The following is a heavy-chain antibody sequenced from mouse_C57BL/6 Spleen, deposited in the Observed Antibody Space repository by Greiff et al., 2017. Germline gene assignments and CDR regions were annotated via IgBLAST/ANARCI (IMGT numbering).Heavy chain of an antibody. Sequence: EESGPGLVKPSQSLSLTCSVTGYSITSGYYWNWIRQFPGNKLEWMGYISYDGSNNYNPSLKNRISITRDTSKNQFFLKLNSVTTEDTATYYCAREGEVVEKENWFAYWGQGTLVTVSA. D-gene: IGHD1-1*01. CDR2: ISYDGSN. CDR1: GYSITSGYY. J-gene: IGHJ3*01. V-gene: IGHV3-6*01. CDR3: AREGEVVEKENWFAY.